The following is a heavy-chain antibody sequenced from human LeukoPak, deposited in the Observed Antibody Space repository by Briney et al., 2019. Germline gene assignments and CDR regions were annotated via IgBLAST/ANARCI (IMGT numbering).Heavy chain of an antibody. J-gene: IGHJ6*03. Sequence: ASVKVSCKASGYTFTSYYMHWVRQAPGQGLEWMGIINPSGGSTSYAQKFQGRVTMTRDMSTSTVYMELSSLRSEDTAVYYCARDQGYYDSSGGGYYYYYMDVWGKGTTVTVSS. CDR3: ARDQGYYDSSGGGYYYYYMDV. CDR2: INPSGGST. CDR1: GYTFTSYY. V-gene: IGHV1-46*01. D-gene: IGHD3-22*01.